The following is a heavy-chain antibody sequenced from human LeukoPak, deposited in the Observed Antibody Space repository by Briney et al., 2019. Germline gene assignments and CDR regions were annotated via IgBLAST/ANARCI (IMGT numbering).Heavy chain of an antibody. Sequence: PSQTLSLTCTVSGGSISSGSYYWSWIRQPAGKELEWIGRIYTSGSTNYNPSLKSRVTVSVDMSKNQFSLMLSSVTAADTAVYYCARDQKRAARILGATTEWVYFYFMDVWGKGTTVTVSS. CDR2: IYTSGST. V-gene: IGHV4-61*02. CDR3: ARDQKRAARILGATTEWVYFYFMDV. J-gene: IGHJ6*03. CDR1: GGSISSGSYY. D-gene: IGHD1-26*01.